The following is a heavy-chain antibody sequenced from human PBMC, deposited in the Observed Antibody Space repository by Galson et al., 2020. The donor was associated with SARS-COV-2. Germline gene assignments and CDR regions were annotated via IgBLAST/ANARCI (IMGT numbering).Heavy chain of an antibody. D-gene: IGHD1-1*01. CDR3: AMGLNERGTPYGY. V-gene: IGHV3-23*01. CDR2: ISGNGDTA. Sequence: GGSLRLSCAASGFTFRNHAMTWVRQAPGKGLAWVSRISGNGDTAHYADSVKGRFTISRDNSNNTVSIQMNSLRAEDTAMYYCAMGLNERGTPYGYWGQGTLVAVSS. CDR1: GFTFRNHA. J-gene: IGHJ4*02.